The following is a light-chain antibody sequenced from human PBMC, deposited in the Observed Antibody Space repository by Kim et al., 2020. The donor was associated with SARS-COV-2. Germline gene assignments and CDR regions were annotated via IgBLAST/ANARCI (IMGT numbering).Light chain of an antibody. CDR2: AAS. V-gene: IGKV3-15*01. CDR1: QSVLTD. J-gene: IGKJ2*02. Sequence: EIVMTQSPATLSVSPWERATLSCRASQSVLTDLAWYQQKPGQAPRLLIYAASTRATGVPARFSGSGSGTEFTLTISSLQSEDFAVYFCQQYYNRPPCTFGQGTKLEI. CDR3: QQYYNRPPCT.